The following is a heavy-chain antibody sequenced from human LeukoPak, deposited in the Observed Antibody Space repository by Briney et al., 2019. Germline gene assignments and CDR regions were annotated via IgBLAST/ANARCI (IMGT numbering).Heavy chain of an antibody. Sequence: SVKVSCKTSGYTFTSYGVSWVRQAPGQGLEWMGRIIPILGIANYAQKFQGRVTITADKSTSTAYMELSSLRSEDTAVYYCAREDYDILTGYPGQFDPWGQGTLVTVSS. CDR1: GYTFTSYG. J-gene: IGHJ5*02. CDR2: IIPILGIA. V-gene: IGHV1-69*04. CDR3: AREDYDILTGYPGQFDP. D-gene: IGHD3-9*01.